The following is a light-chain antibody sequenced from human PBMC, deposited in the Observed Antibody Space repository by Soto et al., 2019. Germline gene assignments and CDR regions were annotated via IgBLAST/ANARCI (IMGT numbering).Light chain of an antibody. V-gene: IGKV1-9*01. J-gene: IGKJ1*01. CDR1: QGITNL. Sequence: DIQLTQSPSFVSASEGDRVTIACRASQGITNLLAWYQQKPGRAPKLLISFASSLDSEVPSRFSGSGSGTEVILTSSSLQPEDTATYYCQQFNSYPRTFGQGTKVDIK. CDR3: QQFNSYPRT. CDR2: FAS.